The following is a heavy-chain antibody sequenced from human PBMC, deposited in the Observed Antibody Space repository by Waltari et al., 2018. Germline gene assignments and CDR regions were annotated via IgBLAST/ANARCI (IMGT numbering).Heavy chain of an antibody. V-gene: IGHV3-48*03. CDR2: IASDVRRI. CDR1: GFTLSSFE. J-gene: IGHJ4*02. D-gene: IGHD1-26*01. Sequence: EVPLVESGGDLVQPGGSLRISCAAPGFTLSSFEMNWVRQAPGKGVEEISYIASDVRRIDDADCGRGRFTISRDDVDNSLALEMKSLRPEDSGTYPCALQTVGAYDLDLWGQGTVVTVSS. CDR3: ALQTVGAYDLDL.